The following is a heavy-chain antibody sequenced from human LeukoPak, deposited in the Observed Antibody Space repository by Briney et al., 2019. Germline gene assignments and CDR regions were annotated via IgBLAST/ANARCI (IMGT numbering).Heavy chain of an antibody. CDR1: GGSISSYY. D-gene: IGHD3-3*01. Sequence: PSETLSLTCTVSGGSISSYYWSWIRQPPGKGLEWIGYIYYSGSTNYNPSLKSRVTISVDTSKNQFSLKLSSVTAADTAVYYCAETEAYYDFWSGYFHWFDPWGQGTLVTVSS. CDR3: AETEAYYDFWSGYFHWFDP. V-gene: IGHV4-59*01. J-gene: IGHJ5*02. CDR2: IYYSGST.